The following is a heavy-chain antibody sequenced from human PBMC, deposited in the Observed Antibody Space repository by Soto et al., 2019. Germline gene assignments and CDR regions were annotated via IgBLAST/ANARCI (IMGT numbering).Heavy chain of an antibody. CDR1: GGRVSSHL. D-gene: IGHD2-2*01. Sequence: VASVNSSDEGSGGRVSSHLMGRVRQMPGKGMEWMGIIYPDDSDTRYSPSFQGQVTISADKSISTAYLQWSSLEASDTAMYYCARHIVVVPAAPDAFDIWGQGTMVTVSS. J-gene: IGHJ3*02. CDR2: IYPDDSDT. CDR3: ARHIVVVPAAPDAFDI. V-gene: IGHV5-51*01.